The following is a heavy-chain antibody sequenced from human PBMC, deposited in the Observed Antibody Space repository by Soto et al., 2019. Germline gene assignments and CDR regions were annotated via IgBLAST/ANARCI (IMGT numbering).Heavy chain of an antibody. CDR2: IWYDGSNK. J-gene: IGHJ6*02. CDR1: GFTFSSYG. V-gene: IGHV3-33*01. D-gene: IGHD6-13*01. CDR3: ARDLNRHGYSSSWYEDYYYGMDV. Sequence: QVQLVESGGGVVQPGRSLRLSCAASGFTFSSYGMHWVRQAPGKGLEWVAVIWYDGSNKYYADSVKGRFTISRDNSKKTLDLQMNSLRAEDTAVNYCARDLNRHGYSSSWYEDYYYGMDVWGQGTTVTVSS.